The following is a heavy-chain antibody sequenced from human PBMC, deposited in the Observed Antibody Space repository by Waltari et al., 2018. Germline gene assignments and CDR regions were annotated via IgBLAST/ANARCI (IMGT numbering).Heavy chain of an antibody. V-gene: IGHV3-53*01. D-gene: IGHD5-12*01. Sequence: EVQLVESGGGLIQPGGSLRLSCAAAGFTGSTNYITWVRQAPGKGLEWVSVIYSGGGTYYADSVRGRFTISRDKVKNTVYLQMNSLRAEDTAVYYCGNIGAFDIWGQGTMVTVSS. CDR2: IYSGGGT. CDR3: GNIGAFDI. J-gene: IGHJ3*02. CDR1: GFTGSTNY.